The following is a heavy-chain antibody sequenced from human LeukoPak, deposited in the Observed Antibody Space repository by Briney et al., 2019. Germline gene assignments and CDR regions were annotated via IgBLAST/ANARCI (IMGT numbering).Heavy chain of an antibody. CDR1: GNYW. CDR2: INSDGSWT. CDR3: VSFYETY. Sequence: GGSLRLSCAASGNYWMHWVRQAPGKGLVWVSHINSDGSWTSYADSVKGRFTISKGNAKNTVYLQMNNLRAEDAAVYHCVSFYETYWGRGTLVTVSS. D-gene: IGHD2-2*01. V-gene: IGHV3-74*01. J-gene: IGHJ4*02.